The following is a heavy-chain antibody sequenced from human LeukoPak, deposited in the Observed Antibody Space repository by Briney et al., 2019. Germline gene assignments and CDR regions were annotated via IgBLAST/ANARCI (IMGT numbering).Heavy chain of an antibody. CDR1: GFTFSSYA. J-gene: IGHJ5*02. CDR2: ISYDGSNK. V-gene: IGHV3-30-3*01. Sequence: PGRSLRLSCAASGFTFSSYAMHWVRQAPGKGLEWVAVISYDGSNKYYADSVKGRFTISRDNSKNTLYLQMNSLRAEDTAVYYCARPIAAVVGNWFDPWGQGTLATVSS. CDR3: ARPIAAVVGNWFDP. D-gene: IGHD6-13*01.